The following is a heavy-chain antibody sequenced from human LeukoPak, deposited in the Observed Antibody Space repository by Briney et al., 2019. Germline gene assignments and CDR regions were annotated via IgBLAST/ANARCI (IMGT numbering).Heavy chain of an antibody. J-gene: IGHJ4*02. CDR3: AKLNSVGYYFDY. D-gene: IGHD4-23*01. V-gene: IGHV3-23*01. CDR2: ISGSGGST. Sequence: GGSLRLSCAASGFTFSSYAMSWVRQAPGKGLEWVSAISGSGGSTYYADFVKGRFTISRDNSKNTLYLQMNSLRAEDTAVYYCAKLNSVGYYFDYWGQGTLVTVSS. CDR1: GFTFSSYA.